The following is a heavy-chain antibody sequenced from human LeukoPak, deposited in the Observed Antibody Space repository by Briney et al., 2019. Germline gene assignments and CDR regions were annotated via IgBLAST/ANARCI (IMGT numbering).Heavy chain of an antibody. CDR1: GYTFTSYA. CDR2: INAGNGNT. CDR3: ARDPSNTSGRNILFDY. V-gene: IGHV1-3*01. J-gene: IGHJ4*02. Sequence: GASVKVSCKASGYTFTSYAMHWVRQAPGQRLEWMGWINAGNGNTKYSQKFQGRVTMTTDTSTTTVYMELRSLTSDDTAVYYCARDPSNTSGRNILFDYWGQGSLVTVSS. D-gene: IGHD6-19*01.